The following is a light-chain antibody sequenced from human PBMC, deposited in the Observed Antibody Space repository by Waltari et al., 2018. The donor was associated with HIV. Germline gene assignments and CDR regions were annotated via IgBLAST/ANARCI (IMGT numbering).Light chain of an antibody. J-gene: IGKJ1*01. V-gene: IGKV3-20*01. CDR1: QSVRNNF. CDR3: QQYDSPPRT. Sequence: DIVLTQSPGTLSLSPGEGDTLSCRASQSVRNNFLAWFQQKPGQAPRLLIYAASSRATGIPDRFSGSGSGTDFTLTISRLEAEDFAVYYCQQYDSPPRTFGQGTKVEIK. CDR2: AAS.